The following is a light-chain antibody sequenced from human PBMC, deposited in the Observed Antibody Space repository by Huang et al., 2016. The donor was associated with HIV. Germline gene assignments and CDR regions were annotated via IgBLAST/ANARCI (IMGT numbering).Light chain of an antibody. J-gene: IGKJ3*01. CDR2: GAS. Sequence: EIVMTQSPATLSVSPVGRATLSCRASQSVSSNLAWYQQKPGQAPRLLIYGASTRATGVPARFRGSGSGTEFTLTISDPQSEDFAVYFCHQYNDWPITFGPGTKVDIK. CDR1: QSVSSN. V-gene: IGKV3-15*01. CDR3: HQYNDWPIT.